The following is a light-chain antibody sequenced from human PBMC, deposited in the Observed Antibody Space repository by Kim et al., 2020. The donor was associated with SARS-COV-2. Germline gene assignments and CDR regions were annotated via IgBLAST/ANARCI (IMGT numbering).Light chain of an antibody. J-gene: IGLJ1*01. CDR3: CSTSNNLDYV. V-gene: IGLV2-14*03. Sequence: QSMSISCSRNAADIGESNVVSWYQQPPGKAPRLIIYNVLGRPSGVSTHFSGSKSANMASRTISGLRSKDEADYYCCSTSNNLDYVFGGGTKVTVL. CDR2: NVL. CDR1: AADIGESNV.